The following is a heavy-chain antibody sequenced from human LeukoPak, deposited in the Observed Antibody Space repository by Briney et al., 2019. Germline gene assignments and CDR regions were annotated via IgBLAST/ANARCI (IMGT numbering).Heavy chain of an antibody. J-gene: IGHJ4*02. V-gene: IGHV4-34*01. CDR1: GRSFSGYY. Sequence: PSETLSLTFAVYGRSFSGYYWSWIRQPPGKGLEWIGEINHSGSTNYNPSLKSRVTISVDTSKNQFSLKLSSVTAADTAVYYCARGRRLRNWGFSPQPFDYWGQGTLVTVSS. D-gene: IGHD7-27*01. CDR2: INHSGST. CDR3: ARGRRLRNWGFSPQPFDY.